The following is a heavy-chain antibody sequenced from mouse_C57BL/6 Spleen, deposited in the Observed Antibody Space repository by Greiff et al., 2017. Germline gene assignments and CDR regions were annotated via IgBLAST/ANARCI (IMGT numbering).Heavy chain of an antibody. J-gene: IGHJ4*01. D-gene: IGHD2-2*01. CDR1: GYTFTDYE. V-gene: IGHV1-15*01. Sequence: QVQLQQSGAELVRPGASVTLSCKASGYTFTDYEMHWVKQTPVHGLEWIGAIDPETGGTAYNQKFKGKAILTADKSSSTAYMELRSLTSEDSAVYYCTGSTMVTTRAMDYWGQGTSVTVSS. CDR2: IDPETGGT. CDR3: TGSTMVTTRAMDY.